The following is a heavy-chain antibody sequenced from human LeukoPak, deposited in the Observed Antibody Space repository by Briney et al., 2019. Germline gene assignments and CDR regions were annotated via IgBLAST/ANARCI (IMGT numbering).Heavy chain of an antibody. J-gene: IGHJ4*02. D-gene: IGHD6-19*01. CDR2: TYYRSKWYS. Sequence: SQTLSLTCAISGDSVSSNNGAWNWIRQSPSRGLEWLGRTYYRSKWYSDYAGSVQGRITISPDTSKNQFSLQLYSVTPEDAAVYYCARDVGTSGWYTSDYWGQGTLVTVSS. CDR1: GDSVSSNNGA. V-gene: IGHV6-1*01. CDR3: ARDVGTSGWYTSDY.